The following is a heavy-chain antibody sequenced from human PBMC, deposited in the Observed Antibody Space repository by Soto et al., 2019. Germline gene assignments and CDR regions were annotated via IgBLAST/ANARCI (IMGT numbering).Heavy chain of an antibody. CDR3: ARDREGYSGFDWDDY. V-gene: IGHV3-23*01. CDR1: GFTFSSYA. Sequence: PGGSLRLSCAASGFTFSSYAMSWVRQAPGKGLEWVSAISGSGGSTYYADSVKGRFTISRDNAKNSLYLQMNSLRVEDTAIYYCARDREGYSGFDWDDYWGQGT. J-gene: IGHJ4*02. D-gene: IGHD5-12*01. CDR2: ISGSGGST.